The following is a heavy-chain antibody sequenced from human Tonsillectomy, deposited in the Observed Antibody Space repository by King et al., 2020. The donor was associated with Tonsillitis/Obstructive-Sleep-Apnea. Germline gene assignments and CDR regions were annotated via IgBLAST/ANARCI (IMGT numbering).Heavy chain of an antibody. CDR1: GFTFSSYA. CDR3: AKDFSQWLELDYFDY. D-gene: IGHD6-19*01. CDR2: ISGSGGST. V-gene: IGHV3-23*04. J-gene: IGHJ4*02. Sequence: LVESGGGLVQPGGSLRLSCAASGFTFSSYAMSWVRQAPGKGLEWVSAISGSGGSTYYADPVKGRFTISRDNSKNTLYLQMNSLRAEDTAVYYCAKDFSQWLELDYFDYWGQGTLVTVSS.